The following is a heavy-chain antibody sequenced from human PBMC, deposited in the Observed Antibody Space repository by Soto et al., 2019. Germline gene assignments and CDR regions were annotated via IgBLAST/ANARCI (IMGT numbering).Heavy chain of an antibody. D-gene: IGHD6-19*01. J-gene: IGHJ6*02. CDR2: IIPIFGTA. V-gene: IGHV1-69*01. CDR1: GGTFSSYA. Sequence: QVQLVQSGAEVKKPGSSVKVSCKASGGTFSSYAISWVRQAPGQGLEWMGGIIPIFGTANYAQKFQGRVTITADESTSPAYMELSSLRSEDTAVYYCARDQVAPGIAVSHYGMDVWGQGTTVTVSS. CDR3: ARDQVAPGIAVSHYGMDV.